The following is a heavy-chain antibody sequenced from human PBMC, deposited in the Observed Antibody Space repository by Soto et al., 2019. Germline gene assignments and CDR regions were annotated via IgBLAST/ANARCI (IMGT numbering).Heavy chain of an antibody. CDR2: ISGSGGST. J-gene: IGHJ4*02. D-gene: IGHD6-19*01. Sequence: GGSLRLSCAASGFTFSSYAMSWVRQAPGKGLEWVSAISGSGGSTYYADSVKGRFTISRDNSKNTLYLQMNSLRAEDTAVYYCAKGYSSGWYEWELLNYGSFDYWGQGTLVTVSS. CDR3: AKGYSSGWYEWELLNYGSFDY. CDR1: GFTFSSYA. V-gene: IGHV3-23*01.